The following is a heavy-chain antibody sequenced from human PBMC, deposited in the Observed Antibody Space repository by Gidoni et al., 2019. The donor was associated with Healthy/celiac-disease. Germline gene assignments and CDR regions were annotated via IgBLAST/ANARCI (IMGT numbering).Heavy chain of an antibody. CDR2: ISGSGGST. V-gene: IGHV3-23*01. Sequence: EVQLLESGGGLVQPGGSLRLSCAASGFTFSSYAMSWVRQAPGKGLEGVSAISGSGGSTYYADSEKGRFTISRDNSKNTLYLQMNSLRAEDTAVYYCAKDFHDYSNNNWFDPWGQGTLVTVSS. CDR3: AKDFHDYSNNNWFDP. J-gene: IGHJ5*02. D-gene: IGHD4-4*01. CDR1: GFTFSSYA.